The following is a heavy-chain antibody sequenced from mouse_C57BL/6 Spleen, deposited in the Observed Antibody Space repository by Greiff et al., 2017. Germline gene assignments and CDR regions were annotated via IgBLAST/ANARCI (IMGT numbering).Heavy chain of an antibody. J-gene: IGHJ2*01. V-gene: IGHV5-17*01. CDR1: GFTFSDYG. CDR2: ISSGSSTI. CDR3: ARTIYYGSSYFDY. Sequence: EVQGVESGGGLVKPGGSLKLSCAASGFTFSDYGMHWVRQAPEKGLEWVAYISSGSSTIYYADTVKGRFTISRDHAKNTLFLQMTSLRSEDTAMYYCARTIYYGSSYFDYWGQGTTLTVSS. D-gene: IGHD1-1*01.